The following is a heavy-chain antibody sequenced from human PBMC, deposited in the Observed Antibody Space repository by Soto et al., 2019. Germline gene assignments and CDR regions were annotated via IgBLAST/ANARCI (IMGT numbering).Heavy chain of an antibody. V-gene: IGHV3-43*01. Sequence: GGSLRLSCAVSGFIFDDFTMHWVRLVPGKGLQWVSYINWDGRIAMYADSVKGRFTISRDNTNNHLYLQMNSLRSDDTALYYCAKDEGAAVESPGDWGHGTLVTAPQ. CDR2: INWDGRIA. CDR1: GFIFDDFT. D-gene: IGHD6-13*01. CDR3: AKDEGAAVESPGD. J-gene: IGHJ4*01.